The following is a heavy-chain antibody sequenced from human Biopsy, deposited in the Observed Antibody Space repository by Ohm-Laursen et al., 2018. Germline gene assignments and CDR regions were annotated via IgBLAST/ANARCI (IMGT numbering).Heavy chain of an antibody. CDR3: ASVVLGPTNDAFDL. V-gene: IGHV4-4*07. CDR2: IYPGGST. J-gene: IGHJ3*01. Sequence: SETLSLTCNVSGGDINNYYWSWIRQPAGKGLEWIGRIYPGGSTNYNPSLKSRVTMSVDTSKKQLSRRLRSVTAADTAMYYCASVVLGPTNDAFDLWGQGTMVVVSS. CDR1: GGDINNYY. D-gene: IGHD3-22*01.